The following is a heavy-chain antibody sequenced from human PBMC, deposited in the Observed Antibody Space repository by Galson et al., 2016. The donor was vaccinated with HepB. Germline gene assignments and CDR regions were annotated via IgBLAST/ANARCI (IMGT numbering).Heavy chain of an antibody. V-gene: IGHV3-30*03. CDR3: ARSRSSGWLVELGH. J-gene: IGHJ1*01. D-gene: IGHD6-19*01. CDR2: ISSDASKI. Sequence: SLRLSCAGSRFAFNRFGIHWVRQAPGKGLEWVAIISSDASKIHYGESVRGRFVISRDNAKDTVYLEMKTVRADDTAVYYCARSRSSGWLVELGHWGQGTLVTVSS. CDR1: RFAFNRFG.